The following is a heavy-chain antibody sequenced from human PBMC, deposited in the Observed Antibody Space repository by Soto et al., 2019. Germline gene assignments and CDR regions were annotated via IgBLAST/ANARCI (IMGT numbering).Heavy chain of an antibody. CDR3: ARVYSSGWKGLGY. Sequence: QLVQSGAEVKKPGSSVKVSCKAFGYTFISYGIGWVRQAPGQGLEWMGWIATHNDNTNYAQQFQGRVTFTTDTSTSTAYMELRSLTSDDTAIYYSARVYSSGWKGLGYWGQGTLVTVSS. CDR1: GYTFISYG. CDR2: IATHNDNT. V-gene: IGHV1-18*01. D-gene: IGHD6-19*01. J-gene: IGHJ4*02.